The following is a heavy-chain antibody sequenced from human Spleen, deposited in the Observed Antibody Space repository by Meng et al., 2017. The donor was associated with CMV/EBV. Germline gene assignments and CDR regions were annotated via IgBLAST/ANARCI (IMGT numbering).Heavy chain of an antibody. J-gene: IGHJ3*02. Sequence: GGSLRLSCAASGFTFSSYAMHWVRQAPGKGLEWVGFIRSKAYGGTTEYAASVKGRFTISRDDSKSIAYLQMNSLKTEDTAVYYCTRVDDSSGYYWGAAFDIWGQGTMVTVSS. CDR3: TRVDDSSGYYWGAAFDI. D-gene: IGHD3-22*01. CDR1: GFTFSSYA. V-gene: IGHV3-49*04. CDR2: IRSKAYGGTT.